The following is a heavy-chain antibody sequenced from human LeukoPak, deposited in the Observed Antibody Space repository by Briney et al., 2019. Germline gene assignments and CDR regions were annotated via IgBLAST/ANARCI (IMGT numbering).Heavy chain of an antibody. J-gene: IGHJ4*02. D-gene: IGHD3-3*01. Sequence: SVKVSCKASGGTFSSYAISWVRQAPGQGLEWMGRIIPIFGTANYAQKFQGRVTITTDESTSTAYMELSSLRAEDTAVYYCAKDTYYDFWSGYYIGYTDFDYWGQGTLVTVSS. CDR2: IIPIFGTA. CDR3: AKDTYYDFWSGYYIGYTDFDY. CDR1: GGTFSSYA. V-gene: IGHV1-69*05.